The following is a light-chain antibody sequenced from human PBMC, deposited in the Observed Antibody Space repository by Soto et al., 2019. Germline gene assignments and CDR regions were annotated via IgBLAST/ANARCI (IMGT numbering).Light chain of an antibody. CDR3: QQYYSTPLT. J-gene: IGKJ4*01. CDR2: WAS. Sequence: DIVMTQSPDSLAVSLGERATIDCKSSQSVLYSSINKNYLAWYQQKPGQPPKLLIYWASTRESGVPDRFSGSGSGTDFTLTISSLQAEDVAFYYCQQYYSTPLTFGGGTKVEIK. V-gene: IGKV4-1*01. CDR1: QSVLYSSINKNY.